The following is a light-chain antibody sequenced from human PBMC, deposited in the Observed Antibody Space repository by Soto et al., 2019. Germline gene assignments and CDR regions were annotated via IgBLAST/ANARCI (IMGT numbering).Light chain of an antibody. CDR3: SSYTSSSTLYV. V-gene: IGLV2-14*03. J-gene: IGLJ1*01. Sequence: QSALTQPASVSGSPGQSITISCTGTSSDVGGYNYVSWYQQLPGKAPKLIIYDVSNRPSGVSNRFSASKSANAASLTISGLQAEDEADYYCSSYTSSSTLYVFGPGTKLTVL. CDR2: DVS. CDR1: SSDVGGYNY.